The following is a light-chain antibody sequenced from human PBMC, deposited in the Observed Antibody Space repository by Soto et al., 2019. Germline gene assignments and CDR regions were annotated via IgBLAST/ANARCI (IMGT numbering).Light chain of an antibody. V-gene: IGKV1-8*01. Sequence: AIRVTQSPGSFSASTGDRVTITWRASQSISSHLAWYHVKPGKAPRRLIYTAAYLESGVTARFSGSGSGTDFTLTISSLQSEDFAVYYCQQYFSYPLTFGGGTKVEIK. J-gene: IGKJ4*01. CDR2: TAA. CDR3: QQYFSYPLT. CDR1: QSISSH.